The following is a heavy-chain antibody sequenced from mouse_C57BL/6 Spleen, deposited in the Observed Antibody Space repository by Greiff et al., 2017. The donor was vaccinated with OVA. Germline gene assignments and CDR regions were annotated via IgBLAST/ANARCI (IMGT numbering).Heavy chain of an antibody. Sequence: QVQLQQSGAELARPGASVKLSCKASGYTFTSYGISWVKQRTGQGLEWIGEIYPRSGNTYYNEKFKGKATLTADKSSSTAYMELRSLTSEDSAVYFCARYGSSYVEYFDVWGTGTTVTVSS. V-gene: IGHV1-81*01. CDR3: ARYGSSYVEYFDV. CDR1: GYTFTSYG. CDR2: IYPRSGNT. D-gene: IGHD1-1*01. J-gene: IGHJ1*03.